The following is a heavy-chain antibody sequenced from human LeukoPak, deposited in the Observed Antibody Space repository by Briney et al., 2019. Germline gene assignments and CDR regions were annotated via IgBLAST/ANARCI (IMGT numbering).Heavy chain of an antibody. Sequence: SETLSLTCAVYGGSFSGYYWSWIRQPPGKGLEWLGEINHSGSTNYNPSLKSRVTISVDTSKNQFSLKLSSVTAADTAVYYCARGLHSPYYSSGYLDYWGQGTLVTVSS. V-gene: IGHV4-34*01. D-gene: IGHD3-22*01. CDR1: GGSFSGYY. CDR3: ARGLHSPYYSSGYLDY. CDR2: INHSGST. J-gene: IGHJ4*02.